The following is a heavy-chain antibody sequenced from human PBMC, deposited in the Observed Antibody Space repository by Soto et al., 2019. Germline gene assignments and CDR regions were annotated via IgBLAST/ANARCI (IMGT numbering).Heavy chain of an antibody. D-gene: IGHD3-10*01. J-gene: IGHJ6*02. Sequence: SETLSLTCAVYGGSFSGYYWSWIRQPPGKGLEWIGEINHSGSTNYNPSLKSRVTISVDTSKNQFSLKLSSVTAADTAVYYCASQDYYYGSGSHKFYYGMDVWGQGNTVTVSS. CDR1: GGSFSGYY. CDR2: INHSGST. V-gene: IGHV4-34*01. CDR3: ASQDYYYGSGSHKFYYGMDV.